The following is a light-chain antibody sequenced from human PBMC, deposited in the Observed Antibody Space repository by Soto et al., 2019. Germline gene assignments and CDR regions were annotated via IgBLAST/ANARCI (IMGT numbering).Light chain of an antibody. V-gene: IGKV1-5*03. CDR3: QQYNSYSSLT. J-gene: IGKJ4*01. CDR1: QSIGVW. CDR2: KAS. Sequence: DIQMTQSPSTLSASVGDRVTITCRASQSIGVWLAWYQQKAGKAPNLLIYKASSLESGVPSRFSGSGSGTEFTLTISSLQPDDFATYYCQQYNSYSSLTFGGGTKVDIK.